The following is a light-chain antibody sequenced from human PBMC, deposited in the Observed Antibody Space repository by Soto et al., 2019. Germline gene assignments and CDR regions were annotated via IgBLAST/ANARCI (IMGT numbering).Light chain of an antibody. CDR1: SSDVGSYNY. V-gene: IGLV2-14*03. CDR3: SSFTSSTTVV. J-gene: IGLJ2*01. Sequence: QSALPQPASVSGSPGQSIPISCTGTSSDVGSYNYVSWYQQHPGKVPKLMIYDVNNRPSGVSDRFSGSKTGNTASLTISGLQAEDEADYYCSSFTSSTTVVFGGGTKVTVL. CDR2: DVN.